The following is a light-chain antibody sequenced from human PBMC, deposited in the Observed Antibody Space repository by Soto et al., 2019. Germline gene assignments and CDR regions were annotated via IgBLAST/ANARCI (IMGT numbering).Light chain of an antibody. CDR1: SSDVGGYKY. Sequence: QSALTQPPSASGSPGQSVTISCTGTSSDVGGYKYVSWYQQHPGKAPKLMIFEVNKRPSGXXXXXXGSKSGNTASLTVSGXXXXXXXXXXXSSYAGINNLGVFGTGTKLTVL. CDR2: EVN. CDR3: SSYAGINNLGV. J-gene: IGLJ1*01. V-gene: IGLV2-8*01.